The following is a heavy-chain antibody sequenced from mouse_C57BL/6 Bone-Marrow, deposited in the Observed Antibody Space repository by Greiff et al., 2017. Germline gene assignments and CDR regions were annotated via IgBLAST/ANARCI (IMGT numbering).Heavy chain of an antibody. CDR3: AKFWYFDV. CDR1: GYTFTDYY. V-gene: IGHV1-75*01. CDR2: IFPGSGST. Sequence: VKLVESGPELVKPGASVKISCKASGYTFTDYYINWVKQRPGQGLEWIGWIFPGSGSTYYNEKFKGKATLTVDKSSSTAYMLLSSLTSEDSAVYFCAKFWYFDVWGTGTTVTVSS. J-gene: IGHJ1*03.